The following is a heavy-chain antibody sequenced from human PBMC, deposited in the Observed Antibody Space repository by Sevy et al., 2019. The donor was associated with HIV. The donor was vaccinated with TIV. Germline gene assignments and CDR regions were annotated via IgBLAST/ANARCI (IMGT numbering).Heavy chain of an antibody. J-gene: IGHJ5*01. CDR3: AKDRIDSSFYGNKWFDF. CDR2: ISGSGQSS. D-gene: IGHD3-22*01. V-gene: IGHV3-23*01. CDR1: GFTFTSYA. Sequence: GGSQRLSCAASGFTFTSYAMYWVRQAPGKGLEWVAAISGSGQSSFYADSVKGRFTVSRDRSKNTLFLQMDSLRVEDTALYYCAKDRIDSSFYGNKWFDFWGQGTPVTVSS.